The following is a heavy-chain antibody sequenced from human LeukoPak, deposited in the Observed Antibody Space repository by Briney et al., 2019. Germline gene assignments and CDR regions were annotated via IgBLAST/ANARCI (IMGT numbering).Heavy chain of an antibody. CDR3: AKGGPDSSSPLDY. Sequence: PGRSLRLSCAASGFTFDDYAMHWVRQAPGKGLEWVSGISWNSGSIGYADSVKGRFTISRDNAKNSLYLQMNSLRAEDMALYYCAKGGPDSSSPLDYWGQGTLVTVSS. D-gene: IGHD6-13*01. CDR2: ISWNSGSI. J-gene: IGHJ4*02. CDR1: GFTFDDYA. V-gene: IGHV3-9*03.